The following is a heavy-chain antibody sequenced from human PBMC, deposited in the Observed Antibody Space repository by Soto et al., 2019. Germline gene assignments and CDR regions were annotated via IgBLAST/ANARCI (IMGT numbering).Heavy chain of an antibody. Sequence: EVQLLESGGGLVQPGGSLRLSCAASAFTFRNYGMNWVRKAPGKGREWVSAISGSGDNTYYADSVTGRFTISRDNSKTLLSLQMNSLRAEHTAVYYSAKATRPRGPSDYWGHGPLVTVSS. D-gene: IGHD5-12*01. V-gene: IGHV3-23*01. CDR1: AFTFRNYG. CDR3: AKATRPRGPSDY. J-gene: IGHJ4*01. CDR2: ISGSGDNT.